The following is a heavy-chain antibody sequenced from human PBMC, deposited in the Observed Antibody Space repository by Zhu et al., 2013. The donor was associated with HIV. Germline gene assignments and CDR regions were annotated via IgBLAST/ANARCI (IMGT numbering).Heavy chain of an antibody. J-gene: IGHJ6*02. CDR2: INPSGGST. CDR3: ARRPGAVRGVMVYYYYYGMDV. Sequence: QVQLVQSGAEVKKPGASVKVSCKASGYTFTSYYMHWVRQAPGQGLEWMGIINPSGGSTSYAQKFQGRVTMTRDTSTSTVYMELSSLRSEDTAVYYCARRPGAVRGVMVYYYYYGMDVWGQGTTVTVSS. CDR1: GYTFTSYY. V-gene: IGHV1-46*01. D-gene: IGHD3-10*01.